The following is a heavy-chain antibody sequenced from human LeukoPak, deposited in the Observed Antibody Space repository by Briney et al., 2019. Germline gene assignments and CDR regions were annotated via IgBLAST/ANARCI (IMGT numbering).Heavy chain of an antibody. J-gene: IGHJ5*02. Sequence: PSETLSLTCAVYGGSFSGYYWSWIRQPPGKGLEWIGEINHSGSTNHNPSLKSRVTISVDTSKNQFSLKLSSVTAADTAVYYCARGGIAVAGTLFDPWGQGTLVTVSS. V-gene: IGHV4-34*01. CDR1: GGSFSGYY. D-gene: IGHD6-19*01. CDR3: ARGGIAVAGTLFDP. CDR2: INHSGST.